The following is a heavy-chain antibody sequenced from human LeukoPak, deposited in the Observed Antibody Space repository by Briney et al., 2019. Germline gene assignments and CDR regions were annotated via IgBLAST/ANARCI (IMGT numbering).Heavy chain of an antibody. V-gene: IGHV3-11*04. CDR1: GFTFSDYY. CDR2: ISSRGSTI. CDR3: ARNVYRTFDS. Sequence: GGSLRLSCAASGFTFSDYYMSWVRQAPGKGLEGVSYISSRGSTIYYADSVKGRFTISRDNVKNSRDLQMNSLRVEATAVYCCARNVYRTFDSWDQGTLVTVSS. D-gene: IGHD1-14*01. J-gene: IGHJ4*02.